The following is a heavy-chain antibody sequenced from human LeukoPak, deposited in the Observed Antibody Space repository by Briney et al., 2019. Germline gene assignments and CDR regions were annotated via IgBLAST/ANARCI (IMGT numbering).Heavy chain of an antibody. CDR3: ARLTGAASGTYYFDF. Sequence: GGSLRLSCAASGFIFDDYAMYWVRQAPGKGLEWVSGISWNSRIIDYADSVKGRFTISRDNAKRALYPQMNTLTTEDTAFYFCARLTGAASGTYYFDFWGQGTLVTVSS. D-gene: IGHD3-9*01. V-gene: IGHV3-9*01. J-gene: IGHJ4*02. CDR2: ISWNSRII. CDR1: GFIFDDYA.